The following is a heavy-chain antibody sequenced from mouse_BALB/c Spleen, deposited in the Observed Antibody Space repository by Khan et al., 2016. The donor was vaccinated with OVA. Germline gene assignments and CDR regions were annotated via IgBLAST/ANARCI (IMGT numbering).Heavy chain of an antibody. CDR3: VREGAYYRSDGWFAY. V-gene: IGHV1-4*01. CDR2: IIPSNDYT. Sequence: QVQLQQSGAELARPGASVKMSCKASGYTFTTYTIHWVKQRPGQGLEWIGYIIPSNDYTNYNQKFKDRATLTADKSSSTAYMQLSSLTSEDAAVYYCVREGAYYRSDGWFAYRGQGTLVTVSS. CDR1: GYTFTTYT. D-gene: IGHD2-14*01. J-gene: IGHJ3*01.